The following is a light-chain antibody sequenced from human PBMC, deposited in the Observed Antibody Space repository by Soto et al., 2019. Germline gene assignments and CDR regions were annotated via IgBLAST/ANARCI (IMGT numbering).Light chain of an antibody. J-gene: IGKJ2*02. CDR2: AAS. CDR3: QQSYSTPPCT. V-gene: IGKV1-39*01. CDR1: QSISSY. Sequence: DIQMTQSPSSLSASVGDRVTITCRASQSISSYLNWYQQKPGKAPKLLIYAASSLQSGVPSRFSGSGSGTDFTLTISSLQPEDFATYYGQQSYSTPPCTFGQGTKLEIK.